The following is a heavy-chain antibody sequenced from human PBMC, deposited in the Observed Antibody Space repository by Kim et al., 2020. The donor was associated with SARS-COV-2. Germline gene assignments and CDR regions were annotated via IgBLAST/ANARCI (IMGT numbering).Heavy chain of an antibody. CDR3: TTDIVVVPAVMGVQYAFDI. Sequence: GGSLRLSCAASGFTFSNAWMSWVRQAPGKGLEWVGRIKSKTDGGTTDYAAPVKGRFTISRDDSKNTLYLQMNSLKTEDTAVYYCTTDIVVVPAVMGVQYAFDIWGQGTMVTVSS. CDR2: IKSKTDGGTT. CDR1: GFTFSNAW. V-gene: IGHV3-15*01. J-gene: IGHJ3*02. D-gene: IGHD2-2*01.